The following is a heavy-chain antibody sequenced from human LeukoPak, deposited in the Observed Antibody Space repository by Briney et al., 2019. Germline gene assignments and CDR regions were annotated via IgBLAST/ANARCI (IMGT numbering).Heavy chain of an antibody. D-gene: IGHD4-11*01. V-gene: IGHV3-30*03. CDR3: ARVRPGSNYVDFDY. J-gene: IGHJ4*02. CDR1: GFTFSDYG. CDR2: ISYDGSNK. Sequence: GGSLRLSCVASGFTFSDYGMYWVRQAPGKGLEWVAVISYDGSNKYYAGSVKGRFTISRDNSKSTLYLQMNSLRAEDTAVYYCARVRPGSNYVDFDYWGQGTLVTVSS.